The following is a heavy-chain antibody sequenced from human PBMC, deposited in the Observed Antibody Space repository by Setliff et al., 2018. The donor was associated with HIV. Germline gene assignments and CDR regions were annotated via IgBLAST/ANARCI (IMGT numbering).Heavy chain of an antibody. J-gene: IGHJ6*02. CDR1: GGSISSYY. CDR2: IYYSGST. V-gene: IGHV4-59*12. D-gene: IGHD2-2*01. CDR3: ARDGPLVVPTAIGANYYYYGMDV. Sequence: SETLSLTCAVSGGSISSYYWSWIRQPPGKGLEWIGYIYYSGSTNCNPSLKSRVTISVDTSKKQFSLKLSSVTAADTAVYYCARDGPLVVPTAIGANYYYYGMDVWGQGTTVTVSS.